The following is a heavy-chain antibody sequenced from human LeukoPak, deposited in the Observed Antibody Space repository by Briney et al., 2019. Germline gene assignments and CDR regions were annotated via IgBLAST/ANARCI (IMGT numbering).Heavy chain of an antibody. CDR1: GYSISSGYY. Sequence: PSETLSLTCTVSGYSISSGYYWGWIRQPPGKGLEWIGNIYYSGSTNYNPSLKSRVTISVDTSKNQFSLKLSSVTAADTAVYYCARRVVIAATFDYWGQGTLVTVSS. CDR2: IYYSGST. V-gene: IGHV4-38-2*02. CDR3: ARRVVIAATFDY. J-gene: IGHJ4*02. D-gene: IGHD2-15*01.